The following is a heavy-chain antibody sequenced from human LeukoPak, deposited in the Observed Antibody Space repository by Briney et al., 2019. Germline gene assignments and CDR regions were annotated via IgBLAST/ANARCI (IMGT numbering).Heavy chain of an antibody. V-gene: IGHV3-74*03. CDR1: GFTFRNHW. J-gene: IGHJ4*02. D-gene: IGHD6-6*01. CDR3: ARDQRVTGRPDIDY. CDR2: ISSDGSST. Sequence: GGSLRLSCAASGFTFRNHWMHWVRHTLGKGLVWVSRISSDGSSTTYADSVKGRFTISRDNAKNTLYLQMNNLRAEDTAMYYCARDQRVTGRPDIDYWGQGTLVIVSS.